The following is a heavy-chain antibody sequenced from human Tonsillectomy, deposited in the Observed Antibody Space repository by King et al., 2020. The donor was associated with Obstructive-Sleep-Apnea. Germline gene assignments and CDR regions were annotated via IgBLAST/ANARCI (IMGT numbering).Heavy chain of an antibody. J-gene: IGHJ5*02. CDR2: INPGDSDT. CDR1: GYSFTNYW. D-gene: IGHD6-19*01. CDR3: ARHEDVAGCFDP. Sequence: QLVQSGAEVKKPGESLKISCKGSGYSFTNYWIGWVRQMPGKGLEWMGIINPGDSDTRYTPSFQGQVTISADQSINTAYLQWSSLKASDTAMYYCARHEDVAGCFDPWGQGTLVTVSS. V-gene: IGHV5-51*01.